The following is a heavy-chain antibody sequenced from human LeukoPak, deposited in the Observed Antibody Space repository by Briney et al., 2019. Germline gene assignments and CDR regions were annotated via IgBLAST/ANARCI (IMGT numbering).Heavy chain of an antibody. CDR1: GFTLTSGA. V-gene: IGHV3-23*01. Sequence: GGSLRLSCVASGFTLTSGAMNWVRQAPGKGLEWVSATVSRGTTQYADSVKGRFTVSRDTSKNTLYLQMNSLRADDTPVYYCAKCSTSAYTTGWCNWIDPWGQGTLVTVSS. J-gene: IGHJ5*02. CDR3: AKCSTSAYTTGWCNWIDP. CDR2: TVSRGTT. D-gene: IGHD6-19*01.